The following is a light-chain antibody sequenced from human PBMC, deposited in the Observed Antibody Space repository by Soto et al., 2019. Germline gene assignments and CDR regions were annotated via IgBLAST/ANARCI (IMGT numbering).Light chain of an antibody. Sequence: QAVVTQEPSLTVSPGGTVTLTCGSSIGTVTSGYYPSWFQQNPGQAPRTLIYDPVKKHSWTPARFSGSLLGGKAALTLSGAQPEDEADYYSLLAYNAPDVFGPGTKATVL. CDR2: DPV. J-gene: IGLJ1*01. V-gene: IGLV7-46*01. CDR1: IGTVTSGYY. CDR3: LLAYNAPDV.